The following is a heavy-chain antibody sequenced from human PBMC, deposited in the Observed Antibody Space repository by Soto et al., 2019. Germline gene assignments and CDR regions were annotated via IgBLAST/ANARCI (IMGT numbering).Heavy chain of an antibody. D-gene: IGHD4-17*01. CDR1: GYTFTSYD. V-gene: IGHV1-18*01. CDR2: ISAYNGNT. J-gene: IGHJ4*02. Sequence: ASVKVSCKASGYTFTSYDINWVRQATGQGLEWMGWISAYNGNTNYAQKLQGRVTMTRDTSTSTAYMELSSLRSDDTAVYYCARGAFDYGDYPFDYWGQGTLVTVSS. CDR3: ARGAFDYGDYPFDY.